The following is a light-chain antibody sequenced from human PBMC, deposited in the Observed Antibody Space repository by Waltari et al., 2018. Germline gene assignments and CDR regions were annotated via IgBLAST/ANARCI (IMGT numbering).Light chain of an antibody. CDR1: STDVGAYNF. CDR2: DVG. CDR3: SSYTTSTTLL. J-gene: IGLJ1*01. Sequence: QSALTQPASVSGSPGQSITISCTGSSTDVGAYNFVSWYQQHPGKVPKLLLYDVGNRPSGTSHRFPASKSGNTASLTISGLQEEDEGEYYCSSYTTSTTLLFGTGTRLTVL. V-gene: IGLV2-14*01.